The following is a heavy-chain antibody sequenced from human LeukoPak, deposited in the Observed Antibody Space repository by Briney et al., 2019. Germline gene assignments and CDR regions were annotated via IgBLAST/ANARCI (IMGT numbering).Heavy chain of an antibody. CDR1: GFTFSSYG. V-gene: IGHV3-33*01. Sequence: PGGSLRLSCAASGFTFSSYGMHWVRQAPGKGLEWVAVIWYDGSNKYYADSVKGRFTISRDNSKNTLYLQMNSLRAEDTAVYYCAREGWLRCFDYWGQGTLVTVS. CDR2: IWYDGSNK. CDR3: AREGWLRCFDY. J-gene: IGHJ4*02. D-gene: IGHD3-16*01.